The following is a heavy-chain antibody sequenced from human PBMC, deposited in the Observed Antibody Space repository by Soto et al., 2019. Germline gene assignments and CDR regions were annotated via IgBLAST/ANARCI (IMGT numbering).Heavy chain of an antibody. CDR1: GGTFSSYA. CDR2: IIPIFGTA. CDR3: ARRKQLGIYYYYYGMDV. D-gene: IGHD6-13*01. V-gene: IGHV1-69*13. Sequence: SVKVSCKASGGTFSSYAISWVRQAPGQGLEWMGGIIPIFGTANYAQKFQGRVTINADESTSTAYMELSSLRSEDTAVFYWARRKQLGIYYYYYGMDVWGQGTTVTVSS. J-gene: IGHJ6*02.